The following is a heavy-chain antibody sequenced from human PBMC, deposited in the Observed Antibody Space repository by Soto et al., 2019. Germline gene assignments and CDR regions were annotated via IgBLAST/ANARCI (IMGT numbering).Heavy chain of an antibody. CDR1: GGSVSSGSYY. V-gene: IGHV4-61*01. CDR2: IYYSGST. D-gene: IGHD3-22*01. CDR3: ARDYYYDSSGYLTD. J-gene: IGHJ4*02. Sequence: PSETLSLTCTVSGGSVSSGSYYWSWIRQPPGKGLEWIGYIYYSGSTNYNPSLKSRVTISVDTSKNQFSLKLSSVTAADTAVYYCARDYYYDSSGYLTDWGQGTLVTVSS.